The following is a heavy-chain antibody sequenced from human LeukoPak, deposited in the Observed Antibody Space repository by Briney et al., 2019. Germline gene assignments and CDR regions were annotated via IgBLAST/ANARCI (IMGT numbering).Heavy chain of an antibody. V-gene: IGHV4-38-2*02. CDR2: IYHSGST. CDR3: ASGTGARRY. Sequence: PSETLSLTCTVSGYSISSGCYWGWIRQPPGKGLEWIGSIYHSGSTYYNPSLKSRVTISVDRSKNQFSLKLSSVTAADTAVYYCASGTGARRYWGQGTLVTVSS. D-gene: IGHD1-26*01. CDR1: GYSISSGCY. J-gene: IGHJ4*02.